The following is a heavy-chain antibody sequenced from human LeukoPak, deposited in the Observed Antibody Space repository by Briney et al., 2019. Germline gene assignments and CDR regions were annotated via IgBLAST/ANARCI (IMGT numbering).Heavy chain of an antibody. D-gene: IGHD3-10*01. CDR2: INPSGGTT. CDR1: GYTFTSYH. CDR3: ASTSYYGSGN. Sequence: ASVKVSCKASGYTFTSYHMHWVRQAPGQGLEWMGIINPSGGTTNYAQKFRGRVTMTRDMSTSTVYMELSRLRSDDTAVYYCASTSYYGSGNWGQGTLVTVSS. J-gene: IGHJ4*02. V-gene: IGHV1-46*01.